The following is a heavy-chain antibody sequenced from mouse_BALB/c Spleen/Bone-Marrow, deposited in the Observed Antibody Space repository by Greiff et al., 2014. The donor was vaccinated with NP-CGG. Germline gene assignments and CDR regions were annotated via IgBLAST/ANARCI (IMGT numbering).Heavy chain of an antibody. Sequence: QVQLQQSGAELVRPGSSVKISCKASGYAFSSYWMNWVKQRPGQGLEWIGQIYPGDGDTYYNEKFKGKATLTADKSSSTAYMQLSSLTSEDSAVYFCAREGYDYNWFAYWGQGTLLTVSA. D-gene: IGHD2-4*01. V-gene: IGHV1-80*01. J-gene: IGHJ3*01. CDR3: AREGYDYNWFAY. CDR1: GYAFSSYW. CDR2: IYPGDGDT.